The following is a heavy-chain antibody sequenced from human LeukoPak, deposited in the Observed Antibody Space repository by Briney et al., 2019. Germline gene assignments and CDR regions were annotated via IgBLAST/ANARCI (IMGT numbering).Heavy chain of an antibody. J-gene: IGHJ4*01. CDR3: ARGPNKDFWSGYSDY. CDR1: GFTVSSNY. Sequence: GGSLRLSCAASGFTVSSNYMSWVRQAPGKGLEWVSVIYSGGSTYYADSVKGRFTISRDNAKNSLYLQMNSLRVADTAVYYCARGPNKDFWSGYSDYWGQGTLVTVSS. CDR2: IYSGGST. D-gene: IGHD3-3*01. V-gene: IGHV3-53*05.